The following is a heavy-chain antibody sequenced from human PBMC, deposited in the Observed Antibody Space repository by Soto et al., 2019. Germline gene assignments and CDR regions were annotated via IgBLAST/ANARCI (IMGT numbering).Heavy chain of an antibody. CDR3: ARKNDYYDY. CDR1: GYSISSNY. V-gene: IGHV4-59*01. CDR2: ISNSGYT. J-gene: IGHJ4*02. Sequence: LSETRSLTCTVSGYSISSNYWSWIRQPPGKGLEWIGYISNSGYTNYNPSLKSRVTISVDTSKNQFSLKLSSVTAADTAVYYCARKNDYYDYWGQGT.